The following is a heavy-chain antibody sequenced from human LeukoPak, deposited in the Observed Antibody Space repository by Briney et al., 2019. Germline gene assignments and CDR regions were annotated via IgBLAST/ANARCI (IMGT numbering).Heavy chain of an antibody. Sequence: GESLKISCRGSGYSFTSYWIGWVRQMPGKGLEWMGIIYPGDSDTRYSPSFQGQVTISADKSISTAYLQWSSLKASDTAMYYCARISPGAYYYYYMDVCGKGTTAAVSS. CDR1: GYSFTSYW. CDR2: IYPGDSDT. V-gene: IGHV5-51*01. J-gene: IGHJ6*03. CDR3: ARISPGAYYYYYMDV. D-gene: IGHD1-1*01.